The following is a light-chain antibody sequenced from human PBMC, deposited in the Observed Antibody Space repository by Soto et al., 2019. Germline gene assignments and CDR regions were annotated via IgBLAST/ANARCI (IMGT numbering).Light chain of an antibody. V-gene: IGKV3-20*01. CDR1: QSVSNNY. CDR3: QPYGSSPPYT. J-gene: IGKJ2*01. Sequence: EVVLTQTPGTLSLSPGERATLSCRASQSVSNNYFAWYQQIPGQAHRILIFGSSDRATGIPDRFSGSGSGTDFTLTISRLEPEDFAVYYCQPYGSSPPYTFGQGTKLEIK. CDR2: GSS.